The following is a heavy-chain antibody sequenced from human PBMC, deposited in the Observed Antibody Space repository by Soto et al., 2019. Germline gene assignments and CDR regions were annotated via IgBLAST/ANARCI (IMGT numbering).Heavy chain of an antibody. CDR3: AKDGLELHYGDNWFDP. V-gene: IGHV3-9*01. CDR2: ISWNSGSI. J-gene: IGHJ5*02. Sequence: GGSLRLSCAASGFTFDDYAMHWVRQAPGKGLEWVSGISWNSGSIGYADSVKGRFTISRDNAKNSLYLQMNSLRAEDTALYYCAKDGLELHYGDNWFDPWGQGTLVTVSS. CDR1: GFTFDDYA. D-gene: IGHD1-7*01.